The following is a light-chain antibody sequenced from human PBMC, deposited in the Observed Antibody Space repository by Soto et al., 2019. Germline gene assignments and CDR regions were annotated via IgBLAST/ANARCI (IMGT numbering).Light chain of an antibody. CDR3: QQRTDRPPWT. Sequence: IVLTQAPATLSLSPWERATLSCRASQSIGLAIAWYQHKPGQAPRLLIFDASQRATGIPARFRGSGSGTDFTLSISSLEPEDFAVYYCQQRTDRPPWTFGQGTKVDIK. J-gene: IGKJ1*01. CDR1: QSIGLA. V-gene: IGKV3-11*01. CDR2: DAS.